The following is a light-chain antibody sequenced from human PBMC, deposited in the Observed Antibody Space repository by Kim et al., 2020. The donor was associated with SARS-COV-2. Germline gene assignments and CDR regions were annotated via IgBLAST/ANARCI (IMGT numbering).Light chain of an antibody. CDR3: QSYDSSNPCV. Sequence: NFMLTQPHSVSESPGKTVTISCTRSSGSIASNYVQWYQQRPGSAPTTVIYEDNQRPSGVPDRFSGSIDNSSNSASLTISGLKTEDEADYYCQSYDSSNPCVFGGGTQLTVL. CDR2: EDN. CDR1: SGSIASNY. V-gene: IGLV6-57*04. J-gene: IGLJ3*02.